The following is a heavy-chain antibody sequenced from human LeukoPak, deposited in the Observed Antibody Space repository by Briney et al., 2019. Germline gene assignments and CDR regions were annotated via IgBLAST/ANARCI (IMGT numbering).Heavy chain of an antibody. Sequence: VPLSLMCAVCGGSLSGYYGSWIRQPPGRGLEWIGEINHCGCTIFNPFRKSRVTISVDTSKNQFSLKLSSVTAADPAVYYCARGVVAVAGTLSWFDPWGQGTLVTVSS. CDR1: GGSLSGYY. CDR3: ARGVVAVAGTLSWFDP. CDR2: INHCGCT. D-gene: IGHD6-19*01. J-gene: IGHJ5*02. V-gene: IGHV4-34*01.